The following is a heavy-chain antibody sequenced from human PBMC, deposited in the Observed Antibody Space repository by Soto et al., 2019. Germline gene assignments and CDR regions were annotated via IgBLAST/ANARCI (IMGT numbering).Heavy chain of an antibody. CDR1: GYTFTSYG. D-gene: IGHD2-15*01. CDR2: ISAYNGNT. V-gene: IGHV1-18*01. CDR3: ARDGYCSGGSCYSIGWFDP. Sequence: ASVKVSCKASGYTFTSYGISWVRQAPGQGLEWMGWISAYNGNTNYAQKLQGRVTMTTDTPTSTAYMELRSLRSDDTAVYYCARDGYCSGGSCYSIGWFDPWGQGTLVTVSS. J-gene: IGHJ5*02.